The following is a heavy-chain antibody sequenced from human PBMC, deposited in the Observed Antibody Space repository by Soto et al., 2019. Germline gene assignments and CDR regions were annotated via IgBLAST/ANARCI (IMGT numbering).Heavy chain of an antibody. D-gene: IGHD3-22*01. J-gene: IGHJ4*01. CDR2: IIPIFGTA. V-gene: IGHV1-69*13. CDR1: GGTFSSYA. Sequence: SVKVSCKASGGTFSSYAISWVRQAPGQGLEWMGGIIPIFGTANYAQKFQGRVTITADESTSTAYMELSSLRSEDTAVYYCARGGRDYYDSSGYYHLRFDYWGQ. CDR3: ARGGRDYYDSSGYYHLRFDY.